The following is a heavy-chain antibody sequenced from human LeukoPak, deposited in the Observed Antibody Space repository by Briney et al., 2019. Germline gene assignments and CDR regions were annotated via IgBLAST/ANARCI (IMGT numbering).Heavy chain of an antibody. Sequence: GASVKVSRKASGYTFTSYGISWVRQAPGQGLEWMGWISAYNGNTNYAQKLQGRVTMTTDTSTSTTYMELRSLRSDDTAVYYCAREGRNDFWSGYFHYYYYGMDVWGQGTTVTVSS. CDR1: GYTFTSYG. CDR3: AREGRNDFWSGYFHYYYYGMDV. CDR2: ISAYNGNT. J-gene: IGHJ6*02. D-gene: IGHD3-3*01. V-gene: IGHV1-18*01.